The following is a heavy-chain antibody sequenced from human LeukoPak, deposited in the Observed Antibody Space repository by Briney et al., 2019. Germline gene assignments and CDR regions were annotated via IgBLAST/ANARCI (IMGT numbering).Heavy chain of an antibody. J-gene: IGHJ4*02. V-gene: IGHV1-69*01. CDR2: IIPIFGTA. CDR1: GGTFSIYA. CDR3: ARAGSPVDVSSGWAYYFDY. Sequence: ASVKVSCTASGGTFSIYAISWVRQAPGQGLEWMGGIIPIFGTANYAQKFQGRVTITADESTSTAYMELSSLRSEDTAVYYCARAGSPVDVSSGWAYYFDYWGQGTLVTVSS. D-gene: IGHD6-19*01.